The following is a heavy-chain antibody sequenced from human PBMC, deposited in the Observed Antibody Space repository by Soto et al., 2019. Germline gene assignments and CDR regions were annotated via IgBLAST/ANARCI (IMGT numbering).Heavy chain of an antibody. CDR2: IYYSAST. J-gene: IGHJ5*02. CDR3: ARVGGINGFAP. Sequence: QVQLQESGPGLVKPSQTLSLTCTVSGGSISSGGYYWSWIRQHPGKGLEWIGYIYYSASTYYNPSLESGVTIAVDTTKNQFSLKLSSVTAADTAVYYCARVGGINGFAPWGQGTLVTVSS. V-gene: IGHV4-31*03. CDR1: GGSISSGGYY. D-gene: IGHD1-20*01.